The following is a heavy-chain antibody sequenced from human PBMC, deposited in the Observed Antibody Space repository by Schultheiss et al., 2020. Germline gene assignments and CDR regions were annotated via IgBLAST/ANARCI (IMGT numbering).Heavy chain of an antibody. CDR3: AKTPDYGGNALFDY. CDR2: ISSSSSYI. J-gene: IGHJ4*02. V-gene: IGHV3-21*04. CDR1: GFTFSSYS. D-gene: IGHD4-23*01. Sequence: GESLKISCAASGFTFSSYSMNWVRQAPGKGLEWVSSISSSSSYIYYADSVKGRFTISRDNAKNSLSLQMNSLRAEDTAFYYCAKTPDYGGNALFDYWGQGTLVTVSS.